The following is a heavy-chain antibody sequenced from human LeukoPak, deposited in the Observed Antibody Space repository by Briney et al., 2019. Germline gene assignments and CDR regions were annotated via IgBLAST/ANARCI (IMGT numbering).Heavy chain of an antibody. Sequence: GASVKVSCKASGGTFSSYAISWVRQAPRQGLEWMGGIIPIFGTANYAQKFQGRVTITTDESTSTAYMELSSLRSEDTAVYYCARERPHCSSTSCYYMRSINWFDPWGQGTLVTVSS. J-gene: IGHJ5*02. D-gene: IGHD2-2*01. V-gene: IGHV1-69*05. CDR1: GGTFSSYA. CDR2: IIPIFGTA. CDR3: ARERPHCSSTSCYYMRSINWFDP.